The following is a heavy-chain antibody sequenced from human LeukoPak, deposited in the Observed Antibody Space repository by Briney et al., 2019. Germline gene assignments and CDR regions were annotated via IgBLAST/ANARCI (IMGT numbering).Heavy chain of an antibody. CDR3: ASSPEGYYYYGMDV. Sequence: GASVKVSCKASGYTFTGYYMHWVRQAPGKGLEWMGWINPNSGGTNYAQKFQGRVTMTRDTSISTAYMELSRLRSDDTAVYYCASSPEGYYYYGMDVWGQGTTVTVSS. CDR2: INPNSGGT. V-gene: IGHV1-2*02. D-gene: IGHD6-19*01. J-gene: IGHJ6*02. CDR1: GYTFTGYY.